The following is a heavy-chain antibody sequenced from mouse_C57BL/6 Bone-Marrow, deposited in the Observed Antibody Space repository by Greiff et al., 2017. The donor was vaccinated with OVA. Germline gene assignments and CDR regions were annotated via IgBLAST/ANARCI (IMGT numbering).Heavy chain of an antibody. V-gene: IGHV1-50*01. Sequence: VQLQQPGAELVKPGASVKLSCKASGYTFTSYWMQWVKQRPGQGLEWIGEIDPSDSYTNYNQKFKGKATLTVDTSYSTAYMQLSSLTSEDTAVSYCARGRIYYCGSSYVWFAYWGQGTLVTVSA. CDR2: IDPSDSYT. CDR3: ARGRIYYCGSSYVWFAY. CDR1: GYTFTSYW. D-gene: IGHD1-1*01. J-gene: IGHJ3*01.